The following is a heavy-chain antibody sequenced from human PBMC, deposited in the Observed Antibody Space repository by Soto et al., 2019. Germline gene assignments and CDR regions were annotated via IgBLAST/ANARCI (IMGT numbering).Heavy chain of an antibody. V-gene: IGHV6-1*01. J-gene: IGHJ5*02. Sequence: SQTLSLTCAISRDSVSSNTASSNWIRQSPSRGLEWLGRTSFRSKSYNDYAVSVKSRVIIHPDPSNNQFSLQLNSVPPADTAVDFCAKGDNLGPKTGYAFDPWGQGIMVTVSS. D-gene: IGHD5-12*01. CDR3: AKGDNLGPKTGYAFDP. CDR2: TSFRSKSYN. CDR1: RDSVSSNTAS.